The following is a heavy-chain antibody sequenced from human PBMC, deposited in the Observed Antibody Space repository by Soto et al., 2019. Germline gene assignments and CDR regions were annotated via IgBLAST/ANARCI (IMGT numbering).Heavy chain of an antibody. J-gene: IGHJ4*01. D-gene: IGHD6-6*01. CDR1: GYTFTNYG. CDR2: VSAYNGER. CDR3: SRGTSIPASGDY. Sequence: QVQLVQSGAEVKKPGASVKVSCKASGYTFTNYGINWVRQAPGQGLEWLGWVSAYNGERRYAQRVQARVIMTTDTSTTTAYMELRSLRSDDTAVYYISRGTSIPASGDYWGQGTLVTVSS. V-gene: IGHV1-18*01.